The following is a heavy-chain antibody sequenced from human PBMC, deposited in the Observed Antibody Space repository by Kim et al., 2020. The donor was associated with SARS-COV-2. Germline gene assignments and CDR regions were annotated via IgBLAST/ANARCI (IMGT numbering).Heavy chain of an antibody. Sequence: SETLSLTCTVSGGPISGYYWSWVRQPPGKGLECIGYIYSSGITNYNPSLKSRVTISLDTSKNQFSLRLSSVTAADTAVYYCARGQRGYTFGGQGTLFTVSS. V-gene: IGHV4-59*01. CDR1: GGPISGYY. D-gene: IGHD5-18*01. CDR3: ARGQRGYTF. CDR2: IYSSGIT. J-gene: IGHJ4*02.